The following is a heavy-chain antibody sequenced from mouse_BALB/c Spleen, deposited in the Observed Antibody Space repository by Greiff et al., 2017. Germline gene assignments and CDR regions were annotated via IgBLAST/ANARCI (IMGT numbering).Heavy chain of an antibody. V-gene: IGHV14-3*02. Sequence: EVQLQQSGAELVKPGASVKLSCTASGFNIKDTYMHWVKQRPEQGLEWIGRIDPANGNTKYDPKFQGKATITADTSSNTAYLQLSSLTSEDTAVYYCAREGIYYGNGGFAYWGQGTLVTVSA. CDR2: IDPANGNT. CDR1: GFNIKDTY. J-gene: IGHJ3*01. D-gene: IGHD2-1*01. CDR3: AREGIYYGNGGFAY.